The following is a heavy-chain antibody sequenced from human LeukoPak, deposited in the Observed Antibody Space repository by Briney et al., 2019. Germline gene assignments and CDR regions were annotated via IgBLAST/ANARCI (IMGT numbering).Heavy chain of an antibody. D-gene: IGHD2-15*01. V-gene: IGHV4-59*01. Sequence: SETLSLTCTVSGASISSYYWSWIRQSPGKGLEWIGYIYYSGSTKYNPSLKSRVTISVDTSNNQLFLKVTSVTAADMAVYYCARAAPGVAGYFDYWGQGTLVTVSS. J-gene: IGHJ4*02. CDR2: IYYSGST. CDR3: ARAAPGVAGYFDY. CDR1: GASISSYY.